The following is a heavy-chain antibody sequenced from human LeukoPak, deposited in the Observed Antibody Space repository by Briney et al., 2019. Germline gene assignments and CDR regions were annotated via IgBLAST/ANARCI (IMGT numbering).Heavy chain of an antibody. J-gene: IGHJ4*02. V-gene: IGHV4-34*01. CDR2: INHSGST. Sequence: NASETLSLTCAVYGGSFSGYYWSWIRQPPGKGLERIGEINHSGSTNYNPSLKSRVTISVDTSKNQFSLKLSSVTAADTAVYYCARGHDILTGYSRWGQGTLVTVSS. CDR1: GGSFSGYY. CDR3: ARGHDILTGYSR. D-gene: IGHD3-9*01.